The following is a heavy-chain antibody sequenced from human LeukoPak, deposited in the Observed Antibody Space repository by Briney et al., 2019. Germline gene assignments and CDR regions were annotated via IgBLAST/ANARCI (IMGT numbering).Heavy chain of an antibody. CDR1: GFTFSGYW. D-gene: IGHD1-26*01. CDR2: INTDGSSI. Sequence: PGGSLRLSCAASGFTFSGYWMHWVRHAPGKGLVWGSRINTDGSSISYADSVKGRFTISRDNAKNTLYLQMNSLRAEATAVYYCAAVGATETHFDYWGQGTLVTVSS. CDR3: AAVGATETHFDY. J-gene: IGHJ4*02. V-gene: IGHV3-74*01.